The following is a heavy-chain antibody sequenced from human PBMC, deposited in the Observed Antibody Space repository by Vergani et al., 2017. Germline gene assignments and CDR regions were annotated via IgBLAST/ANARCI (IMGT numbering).Heavy chain of an antibody. CDR1: GGSISSYY. D-gene: IGHD3-10*01. CDR3: ARDGSYGSGKNWFDP. CDR2: IYYSGST. V-gene: IGHV4-59*01. J-gene: IGHJ5*02. Sequence: QVQLLESGPGLVKPSETLSLTCTVSGGSISSYYWSWIRQPPGKGLEWIGYIYYSGSTNYNPSLKSRVTISVDTSKNQFSLKLSSVTAADTAVYYCARDGSYGSGKNWFDPWGQGTLVTVSS.